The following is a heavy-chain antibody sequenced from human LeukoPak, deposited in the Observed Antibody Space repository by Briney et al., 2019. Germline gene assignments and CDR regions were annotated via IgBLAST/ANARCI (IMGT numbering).Heavy chain of an antibody. J-gene: IGHJ6*02. V-gene: IGHV1-2*02. CDR1: GYTFTGYY. Sequence: ASVKVSCKASGYTFTGYYMHWVRQAPGQGLEWMGWINPNSGGTNYAQKFQGRVTMTRDTSISTAYMELSRLRSDDTAVYYCARHLGITYYYGMDVWGQGTTVTVSS. CDR3: ARHLGITYYYGMDV. CDR2: INPNSGGT. D-gene: IGHD7-27*01.